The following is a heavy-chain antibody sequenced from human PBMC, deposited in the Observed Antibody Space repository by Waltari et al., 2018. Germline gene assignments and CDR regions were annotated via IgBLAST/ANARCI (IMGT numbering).Heavy chain of an antibody. CDR1: GYTFTGYY. D-gene: IGHD6-13*01. CDR3: ARDPPHRAPPIAAAGEY. CDR2: RKPNSGGE. V-gene: IGHV1-2*06. J-gene: IGHJ4*02. Sequence: QVQLVQSGAEVKKPGASVKVSCKASGYTFTGYYMHWVRQAPGHGLEWMGRRKPNSGGESDVQKLQGRVTMNRDTSSGTAYMEVSRLRADDTAGYYCARDPPHRAPPIAAAGEYWGQGTLVTVSS.